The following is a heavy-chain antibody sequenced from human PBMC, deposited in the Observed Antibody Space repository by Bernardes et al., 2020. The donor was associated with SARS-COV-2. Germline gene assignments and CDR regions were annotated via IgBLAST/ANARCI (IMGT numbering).Heavy chain of an antibody. J-gene: IGHJ6*03. V-gene: IGHV4-31*01. Sequence: SETLSLTCTVSGGSISSGGYYWSWIRQHPGKGLEWIGYIYYSGSTYYNPSLKNLVTISVDTSKNQFSLKLSSVTAADTAVYYCARLGRYYYMDVWGKGTTVTVSS. CDR1: GGSISSGGYY. CDR2: IYYSGST. CDR3: ARLGRYYYMDV.